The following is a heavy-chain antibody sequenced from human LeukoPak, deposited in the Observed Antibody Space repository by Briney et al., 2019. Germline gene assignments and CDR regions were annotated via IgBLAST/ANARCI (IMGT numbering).Heavy chain of an antibody. V-gene: IGHV3-74*01. J-gene: IGHJ6*02. CDR1: GFTFSSYW. Sequence: GGSLRLSCAASGFTFSSYWMHWVRQAPGKGLVWVSRINSDGSSTSYADSVKGRFTISGDNAKNTLYLQMNSLRAEDTAVYYCARDGPYDILTGYYPAYYYYGMDVWGQGTTVTVSS. CDR3: ARDGPYDILTGYYPAYYYYGMDV. D-gene: IGHD3-9*01. CDR2: INSDGSST.